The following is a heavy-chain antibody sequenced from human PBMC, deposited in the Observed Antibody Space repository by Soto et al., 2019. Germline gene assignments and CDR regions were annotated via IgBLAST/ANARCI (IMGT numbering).Heavy chain of an antibody. D-gene: IGHD3-10*01. Sequence: QVQLVQSGAEVKKPGASVKVSCKASGYTFTSYAISWVRQAPGPGLEWMGWISAYNGNTNYAQKPQGRVTMTTDTPTTRAYIELRCLRSDDTAVYYCARSGSPAGYWGQGTLVIVSS. CDR1: GYTFTSYA. J-gene: IGHJ4*02. CDR3: ARSGSPAGY. CDR2: ISAYNGNT. V-gene: IGHV1-18*01.